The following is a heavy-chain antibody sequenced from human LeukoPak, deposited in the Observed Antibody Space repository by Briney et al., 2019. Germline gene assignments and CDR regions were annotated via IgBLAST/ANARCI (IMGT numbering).Heavy chain of an antibody. V-gene: IGHV3-48*01. CDR1: GFTFSSYS. J-gene: IGHJ6*02. D-gene: IGHD3-10*01. Sequence: GGSLRLSCAASGFTFSSYSMSWVRQAPGKGLEWVSYISSSSSTIYYADSVKGRFTISRDNAKNSLYLQMNSLRVEGTAVYYCAKDSGLFYYYGMDVWGQGTTVTVSS. CDR2: ISSSSSTI. CDR3: AKDSGLFYYYGMDV.